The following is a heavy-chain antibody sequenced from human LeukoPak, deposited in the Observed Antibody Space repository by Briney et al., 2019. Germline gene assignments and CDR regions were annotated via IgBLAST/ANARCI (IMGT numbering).Heavy chain of an antibody. V-gene: IGHV4-39*07. CDR2: IYYSGST. CDR1: GGSISSSSYY. CDR3: ASYYYDSSGYPYWYFDL. Sequence: SETLSLTCTVSGGSISSSSYYWGWIRQPPGKGLEWIGSIYYSGSTYYNPSLKSRVTISVDTSKNQFSLKLSSVTAADTAVYYCASYYYDSSGYPYWYFDLWGRGTLVTVSS. D-gene: IGHD3-22*01. J-gene: IGHJ2*01.